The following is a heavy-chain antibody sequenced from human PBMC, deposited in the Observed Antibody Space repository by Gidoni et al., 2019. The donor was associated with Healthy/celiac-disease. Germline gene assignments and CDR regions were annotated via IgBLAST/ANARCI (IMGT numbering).Heavy chain of an antibody. CDR1: GFTFSSYG. V-gene: IGHV3-30*18. CDR2: ISYDGSNK. J-gene: IGHJ6*02. CDR3: AKDGYCSSTSCLVYYYYYGMDV. Sequence: QVQLVESGGGVVQPGRSLRLSCAASGFTFSSYGMPWVRQAPGKGLEWVAVISYDGSNKYYADSVKGRFTISRDNSKNTLYLQMNSLRAEDTAVYYCAKDGYCSSTSCLVYYYYYGMDVWGQGTTVTVSS. D-gene: IGHD2-2*03.